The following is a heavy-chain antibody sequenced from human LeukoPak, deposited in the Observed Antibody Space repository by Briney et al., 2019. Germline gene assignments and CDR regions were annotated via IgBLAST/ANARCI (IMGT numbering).Heavy chain of an antibody. J-gene: IGHJ4*02. Sequence: PSETLSLTCTVSGGSISSYYWSWIRQPPGKGLEWVSAISGSGGSTYYADSVKGRFTISRDNSKNTLYLQMNSLRAEDTAVYYCAKWGYYDSSGYYWGFDYWGQGTLVTVSS. CDR2: ISGSGGST. V-gene: IGHV3-23*01. CDR1: GGSISSYY. CDR3: AKWGYYDSSGYYWGFDY. D-gene: IGHD3-22*01.